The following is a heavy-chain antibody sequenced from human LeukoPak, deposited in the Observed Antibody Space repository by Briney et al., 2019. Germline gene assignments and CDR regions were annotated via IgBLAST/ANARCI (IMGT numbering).Heavy chain of an antibody. Sequence: GESLKISCKGSGYSFTSYWIGWVRQMPGKGLEWMGIIYPGDSDTRYGPSFQGQVTISADKSITTAYLQWSSLKASDTAMYYYARHLEGRFNVIDYWGQGTLVTVSS. D-gene: IGHD3-16*02. V-gene: IGHV5-51*01. CDR3: ARHLEGRFNVIDY. CDR2: IYPGDSDT. J-gene: IGHJ4*02. CDR1: GYSFTSYW.